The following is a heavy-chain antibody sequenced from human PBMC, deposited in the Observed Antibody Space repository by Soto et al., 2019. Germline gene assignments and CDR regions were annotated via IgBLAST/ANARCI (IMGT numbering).Heavy chain of an antibody. J-gene: IGHJ6*02. Sequence: QVQLVESGGGVVQPGRSLRLSCAASGFTFSSYGMHWVRQAPGKGLEWVAVISDDGSNKYYADSVKGRFTISRDNSKNTLYLQMNRLRAEDTAVYYCAKDVVVGATTGLGDYYYYYGMDVWGQGTTVTVSS. D-gene: IGHD1-26*01. CDR3: AKDVVVGATTGLGDYYYYYGMDV. CDR1: GFTFSSYG. CDR2: ISDDGSNK. V-gene: IGHV3-30*18.